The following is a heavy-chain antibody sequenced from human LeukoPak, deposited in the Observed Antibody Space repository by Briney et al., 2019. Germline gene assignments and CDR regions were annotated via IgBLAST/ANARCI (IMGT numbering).Heavy chain of an antibody. CDR3: ARGDPHADL. J-gene: IGHJ5*02. CDR1: GFDLSTYE. Sequence: PGGSLRLSCAASGFDLSTYEMNWVRQAPGKGLEWIADITISGHTKNYADSVKGRFTTSRDNARTSLYLQMNSLRAEDTGVYYCARGDPHADLWGQGTLVTVSS. CDR2: ITISGHTK. V-gene: IGHV3-48*03.